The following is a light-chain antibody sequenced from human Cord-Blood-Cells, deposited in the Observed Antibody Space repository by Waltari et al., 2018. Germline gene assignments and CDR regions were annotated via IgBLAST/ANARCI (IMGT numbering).Light chain of an antibody. J-gene: IGLJ3*02. V-gene: IGLV2-23*01. CDR2: EGS. CDR3: CSYAGSSTLV. CDR1: SSDVGSYNL. Sequence: QSALTRPASVSGSPGQSITISCTGTSSDVGSYNLVSWYQQHPGKAPKLVIYEGSKRPSGVSNCFSGSKSGNTASLTISGLQAEDEADYYCCSYAGSSTLVFGGGTKLTVL.